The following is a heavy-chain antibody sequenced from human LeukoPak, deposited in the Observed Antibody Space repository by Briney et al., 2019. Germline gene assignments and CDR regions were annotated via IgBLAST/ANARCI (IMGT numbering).Heavy chain of an antibody. CDR1: GFSFSTYV. V-gene: IGHV3-7*01. CDR2: IKQDGSEE. J-gene: IGHJ4*02. CDR3: AREWTDY. Sequence: GGSLRLSCAASGFSFSTYVMSWVRQAPGKGLEWVANIKQDGSEEYYVDSVKGRFTISSDNAKNSLYLQMNSLRAEDTAVYYCAREWTDYWGQGTLVTVSS. D-gene: IGHD3/OR15-3a*01.